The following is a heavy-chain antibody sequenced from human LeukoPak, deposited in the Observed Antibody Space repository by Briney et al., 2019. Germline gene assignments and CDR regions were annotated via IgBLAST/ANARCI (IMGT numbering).Heavy chain of an antibody. D-gene: IGHD1-26*01. J-gene: IGHJ4*02. CDR3: ASRRIVGTSYFDS. V-gene: IGHV4-39*07. CDR1: GGSISSSSYY. Sequence: SETLSLTCTVSGGSISSSSYYWGWIRQPPGKGLEWIGCIYYSGSTYYNASLKSRVNISVDTSKSQFSLRLSSVTAADSAVYYCASRRIVGTSYFDSWGQGTLVTVSS. CDR2: IYYSGST.